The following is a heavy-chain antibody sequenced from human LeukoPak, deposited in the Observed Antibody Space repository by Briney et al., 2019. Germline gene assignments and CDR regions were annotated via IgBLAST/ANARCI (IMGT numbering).Heavy chain of an antibody. CDR1: GGSFSGYY. D-gene: IGHD6-6*01. CDR2: VFYSGIT. Sequence: PSETLSLTCAVYGGSFSGYYWSWIRQPPGKGLEWIGSVFYSGITYYNPSLKSRLTMSVDTSKNHFSLNLSSVTAADTAVYYCARNIAARPPYFDYWGQGTLVTVSS. CDR3: ARNIAARPPYFDY. V-gene: IGHV4-34*12. J-gene: IGHJ4*02.